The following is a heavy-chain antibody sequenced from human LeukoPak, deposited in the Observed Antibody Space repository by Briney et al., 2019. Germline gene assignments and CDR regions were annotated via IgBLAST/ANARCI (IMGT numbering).Heavy chain of an antibody. CDR2: ISSSSSTI. D-gene: IGHD5-12*01. CDR3: ARDLLLYSGYDPSDWFDP. V-gene: IGHV3-48*01. J-gene: IGHJ5*02. CDR1: GFTFSSYS. Sequence: GGSLRLSCAASGFTFSSYSMNWVRQAPGKGLEWVSYISSSSSTIYYADSVKGRFTISRDNAKNSLYLQMNSLRAEDTAVYYCARDLLLYSGYDPSDWFDPWGQGTLVTVSS.